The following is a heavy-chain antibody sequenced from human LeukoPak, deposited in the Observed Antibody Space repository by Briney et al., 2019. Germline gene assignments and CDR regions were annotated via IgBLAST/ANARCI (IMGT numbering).Heavy chain of an antibody. Sequence: GESLKISCKGSGYSFTSYWIGWVRQMPGKGLEWMGIIYPGDSDTRYSPSFQGQVTISVDKSISTAYLQWSSLKASDTAMYYCARTLGYCSGGSCYSRGWFDPWGQGTLVTVSS. CDR2: IYPGDSDT. CDR3: ARTLGYCSGGSCYSRGWFDP. J-gene: IGHJ5*02. D-gene: IGHD2-15*01. CDR1: GYSFTSYW. V-gene: IGHV5-51*01.